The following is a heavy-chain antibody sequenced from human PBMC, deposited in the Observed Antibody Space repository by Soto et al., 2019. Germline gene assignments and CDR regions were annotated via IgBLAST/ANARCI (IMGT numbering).Heavy chain of an antibody. Sequence: SETLSLTCTVSSASFTVYYWSWIRQPPGKGLEWIGYIYYSGSTSYNPSLTSRVTLSADTSKNQFSLKLRSVTAADTAVYYCARDAGGPGDYWGKGVLVTVS. CDR2: IYYSGST. CDR3: ARDAGGPGDY. V-gene: IGHV4-59*01. CDR1: SASFTVYY. D-gene: IGHD2-15*01. J-gene: IGHJ4*02.